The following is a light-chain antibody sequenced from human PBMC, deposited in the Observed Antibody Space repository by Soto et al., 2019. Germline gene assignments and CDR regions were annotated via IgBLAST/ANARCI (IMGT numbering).Light chain of an antibody. CDR1: QGISSY. CDR3: QQYNSYSPT. J-gene: IGKJ1*01. Sequence: DVQMTQSPSTLSASVGDRVTITCRASQGISSYLAWYQQKPGKAPKLLIYAASTLQSGVPSRFSGSGSGTDFTLTISSLHPDDFATYYCQQYNSYSPTFGQGTKVDIK. CDR2: AAS. V-gene: IGKV1-9*01.